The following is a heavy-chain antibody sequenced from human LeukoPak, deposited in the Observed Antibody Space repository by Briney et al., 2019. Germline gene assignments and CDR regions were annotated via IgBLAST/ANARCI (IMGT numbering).Heavy chain of an antibody. Sequence: GGSLRLSCAASAFTVSHSYISCVRQAPGKGLEWVSIIYNDGSTYYADSMKGRFTSSRDNSKSTLYLLLNSQKAEERVMEYCARHILFAFDFWGQGTMVTVSS. CDR2: IYNDGST. CDR1: AFTVSHSY. J-gene: IGHJ3*01. V-gene: IGHV3-53*01. CDR3: ARHILFAFDF. D-gene: IGHD2-21*01.